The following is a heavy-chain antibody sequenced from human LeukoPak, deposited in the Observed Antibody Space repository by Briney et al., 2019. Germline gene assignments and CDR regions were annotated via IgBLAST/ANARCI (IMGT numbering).Heavy chain of an antibody. V-gene: IGHV3-30*18. CDR3: AKDRITMIVVVIFNY. CDR1: GFTFSSYG. D-gene: IGHD3-22*01. J-gene: IGHJ4*02. Sequence: GRSLRLSCAASGFTFSSYGMHWVRQAPGKGLEWVAVISYDVGKKYYADSVKGRFTISRDNSKNTLYLQMNSLRAEDTAVYYCAKDRITMIVVVIFNYWGQGTLVTVSS. CDR2: ISYDVGKK.